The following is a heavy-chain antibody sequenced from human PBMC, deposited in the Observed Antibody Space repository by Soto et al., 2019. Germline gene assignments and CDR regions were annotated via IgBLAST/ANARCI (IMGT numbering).Heavy chain of an antibody. D-gene: IGHD3-10*01. CDR3: ARWAHGSGSYYIDDAFDI. V-gene: IGHV1-2*04. J-gene: IGHJ3*02. Sequence: ASVKVSCKASGYTFTGYYMHWVRQAPGQGLEWMGWINPNSGGTNYAQKFQGWVTMTRDTSISTAYMELSRLRSDDTAVYYCARWAHGSGSYYIDDAFDIWGQGTMVTVSS. CDR2: INPNSGGT. CDR1: GYTFTGYY.